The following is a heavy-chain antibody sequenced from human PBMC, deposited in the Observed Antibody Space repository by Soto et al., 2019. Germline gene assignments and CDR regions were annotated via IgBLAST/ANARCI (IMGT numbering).Heavy chain of an antibody. CDR1: GFTFSSYS. CDR3: ASFFVGARPLCSSTSCFDYYYYGMDV. Sequence: PGGSLRLSCAASGFTFSSYSMNWVRQAPGKGLEWVSSISSSSSYIYYADSVKGRFTISRDNAKNSLYLQMNSLRAEDTAVYYCASFFVGARPLCSSTSCFDYYYYGMDVWGQGTTVTVSS. V-gene: IGHV3-21*01. CDR2: ISSSSSYI. J-gene: IGHJ6*02. D-gene: IGHD2-2*01.